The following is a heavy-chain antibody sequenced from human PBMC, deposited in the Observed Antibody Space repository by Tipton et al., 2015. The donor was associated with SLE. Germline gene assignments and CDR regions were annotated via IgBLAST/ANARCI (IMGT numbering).Heavy chain of an antibody. D-gene: IGHD3-22*01. V-gene: IGHV4-59*11. CDR2: IYYSGST. Sequence: TLSLTCAVSGGSISSHYWSWIRQPPGKGLEWIGCIYYSGSTNYNPSLKSRVTISVDRSKNQFSLKLSSVTAADTAVYYCARVPYYYDSSGYSYYFDYWGQGTLVTVSS. J-gene: IGHJ4*02. CDR1: GGSISSHY. CDR3: ARVPYYYDSSGYSYYFDY.